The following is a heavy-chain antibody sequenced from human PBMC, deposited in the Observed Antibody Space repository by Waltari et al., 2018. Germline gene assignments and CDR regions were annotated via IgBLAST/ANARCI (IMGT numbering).Heavy chain of an antibody. V-gene: IGHV3-48*03. D-gene: IGHD1-26*01. CDR2: ITSPGTFV. Sequence: EVQVVESGGALVQPGGSLRLSCAASGFTFSSYEMNWVRQAPGKGLEWVAYITSPGTFVYYADPVKGRFTISRDNAKKSLSLQMESLRAEDTALYYCVSSGSFRQFNYWGRGTLVTVSS. J-gene: IGHJ4*01. CDR3: VSSGSFRQFNY. CDR1: GFTFSSYE.